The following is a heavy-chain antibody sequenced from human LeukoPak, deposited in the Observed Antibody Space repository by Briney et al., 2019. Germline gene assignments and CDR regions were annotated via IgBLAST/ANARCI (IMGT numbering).Heavy chain of an antibody. J-gene: IGHJ3*02. CDR2: IYTSGST. D-gene: IGHD3-9*01. Sequence: SQTLSLTCTVSGGSISSGSYYWSWTRQPAGKGLEWIGRIYTSGSTNYNPSLKSRVTISVDTSKNQFSLKLSSVTAADTAVYYCARSDLYYDILTGYYSAFDIWGQGTMVTVSS. CDR3: ARSDLYYDILTGYYSAFDI. CDR1: GGSISSGSYY. V-gene: IGHV4-61*02.